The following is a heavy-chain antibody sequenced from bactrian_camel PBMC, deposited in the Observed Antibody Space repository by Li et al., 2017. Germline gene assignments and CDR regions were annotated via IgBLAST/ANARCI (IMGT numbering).Heavy chain of an antibody. CDR3: AKANQGSS. V-gene: IGHV3S1*01. CDR2: IDSISMT. CDR1: GNTISDYC. Sequence: HVQLVESGGTLVQPGGSLRLSCVMSGNTISDYCMGWLRQAPGKEREQVAVIDSISMTSYVDTVKGRFTISRDNAKNMLYLQLNSLRIEDTAMYFCAKANQGSSLDQGTQVTVS. J-gene: IGHJ6*01.